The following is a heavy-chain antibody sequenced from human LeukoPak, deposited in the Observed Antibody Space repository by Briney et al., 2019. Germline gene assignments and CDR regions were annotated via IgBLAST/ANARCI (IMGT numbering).Heavy chain of an antibody. V-gene: IGHV1-2*02. D-gene: IGHD2-21*02. CDR2: INTNNGGT. J-gene: IGHJ5*02. CDR1: VYRFKNYN. CDR3: ARGDYGDNVEGVRFDP. Sequence: ASVKDSFLASVYRFKNYNIHWLRQAPGRGLEWLGLINTNNGGTKYAQKFQRRVTMTTDTSINTAYMEVSGLRSDDAAVFYCARGDYGDNVEGVRFDPWGQGTLVTVSS.